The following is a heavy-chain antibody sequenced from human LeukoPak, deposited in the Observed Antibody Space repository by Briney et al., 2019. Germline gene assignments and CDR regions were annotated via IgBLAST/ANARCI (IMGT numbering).Heavy chain of an antibody. CDR1: GFTFSSYG. CDR3: ARLGSSWQLDY. J-gene: IGHJ4*02. Sequence: PGGSLRLSCAASGFTFSSYGMHWVRQAPGKGLEWVSSISSSSSYIYYADSVKGRFTISKDNAKNSLYLQMNSLRAEDTAVYYCARLGSSWQLDYWGQGTLVTVSS. V-gene: IGHV3-21*01. CDR2: ISSSSSYI. D-gene: IGHD6-13*01.